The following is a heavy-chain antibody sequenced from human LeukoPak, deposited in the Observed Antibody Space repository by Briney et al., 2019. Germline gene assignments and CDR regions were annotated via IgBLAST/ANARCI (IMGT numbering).Heavy chain of an antibody. CDR2: IYYTGST. CDR1: GGSVSSGTYY. V-gene: IGHV4-61*01. Sequence: PSETLSLTCTVSGGSVSSGTYYWTWIRQSPGTGLEWIGYIYYTGSTEYNPSLKSRVSISVDPFKNQFSLELSAVSAADTAMYYCAGAPNTAYFDFWGQGTQATVSS. J-gene: IGHJ4*02. CDR3: AGAPNTAYFDF.